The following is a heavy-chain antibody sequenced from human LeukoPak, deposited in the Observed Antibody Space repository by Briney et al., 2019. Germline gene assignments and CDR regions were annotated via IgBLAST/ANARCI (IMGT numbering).Heavy chain of an antibody. CDR3: GRVIGAAVGT. V-gene: IGHV3-7*01. CDR2: IKQDGSEK. D-gene: IGHD6-13*01. J-gene: IGHJ4*02. Sequence: PGGSLRLSCAASGFNFSVYWMSWVRQAPGKGLEWVANIKQDGSEKFYVDSVKGRFSISRDNAKNSLYLQMNSLRAEDTAVYYCGRVIGAAVGTWGQGILVTVSS. CDR1: GFNFSVYW.